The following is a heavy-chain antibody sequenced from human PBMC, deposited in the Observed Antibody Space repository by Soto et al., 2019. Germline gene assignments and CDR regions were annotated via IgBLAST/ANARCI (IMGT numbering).Heavy chain of an antibody. Sequence: PGVSLRLSCSASGFTFSSYAMSWVCQAQGKGLEWASAISGSGGSTYYADSVKGRFTISRDNSKNTLYLQMNSLRAEDTAVYYCAREYRPITMVRGVILHWFDPWGQGTLVTVSS. CDR2: ISGSGGST. CDR1: GFTFSSYA. J-gene: IGHJ5*02. D-gene: IGHD3-10*01. V-gene: IGHV3-23*01. CDR3: AREYRPITMVRGVILHWFDP.